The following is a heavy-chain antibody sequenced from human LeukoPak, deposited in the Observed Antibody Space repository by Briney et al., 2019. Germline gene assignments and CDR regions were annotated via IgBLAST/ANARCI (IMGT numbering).Heavy chain of an antibody. Sequence: SETLSLTCTVSGYSISSGYYWGWIRQPPGKGLEWIGSIYHSGSTYYNPSLKSRVTISVDTSKNQFSLKLSSVTAADTAVYYCARAPLYDYGDYFAFDIWGQGTMVTVSS. V-gene: IGHV4-38-2*02. J-gene: IGHJ3*02. CDR2: IYHSGST. D-gene: IGHD4-17*01. CDR1: GYSISSGYY. CDR3: ARAPLYDYGDYFAFDI.